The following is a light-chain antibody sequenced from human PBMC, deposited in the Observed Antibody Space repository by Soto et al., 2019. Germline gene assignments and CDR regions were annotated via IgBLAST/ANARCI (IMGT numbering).Light chain of an antibody. CDR1: SSDVGGYNY. V-gene: IGLV2-14*03. CDR2: DVS. J-gene: IGLJ3*02. CDR3: SSYAGSGVVV. Sequence: QSVLTQPASVSASPGQLITISCTGTSSDVGGYNYVSWYQQYPGKAPKLMIYDVSDRPSGVSQRFSGSKSGDTASLTISGLQTEDEADYYCSSYAGSGVVVFGGGTKLTVL.